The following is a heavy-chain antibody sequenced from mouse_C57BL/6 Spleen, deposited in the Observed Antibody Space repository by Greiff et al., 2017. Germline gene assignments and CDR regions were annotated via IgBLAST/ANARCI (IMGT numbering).Heavy chain of an antibody. CDR3: TTGYYYYGSSYFDY. J-gene: IGHJ2*01. D-gene: IGHD1-1*01. V-gene: IGHV14-1*01. CDR2: IDPEDGDT. Sequence: VQLKESGAELVRPGASVKLSCTASGFNIKDYYMHWVKQRPEQGLEWIGRIDPEDGDTEYAPKFQGTATMTADKSSNTAYLQLRSLTSEDTAVYYITTGYYYYGSSYFDYWGQGTTLTVSS. CDR1: GFNIKDYY.